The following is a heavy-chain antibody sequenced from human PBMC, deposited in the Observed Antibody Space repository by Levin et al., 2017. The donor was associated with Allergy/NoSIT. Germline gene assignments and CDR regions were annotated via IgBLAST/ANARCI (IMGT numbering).Heavy chain of an antibody. Sequence: GESLKISCAASGFTLSSNWMHWVRQAPGKGLVSVSHINSDASNARYADSVKGRFTISRDNAKNTLYLQMNSLRAEDTAVYYCTRVGLRYRNGYGSDYWGQGTLVTVSS. J-gene: IGHJ4*02. CDR2: INSDASNA. V-gene: IGHV3-74*01. CDR3: TRVGLRYRNGYGSDY. CDR1: GFTLSSNW. D-gene: IGHD5-18*01.